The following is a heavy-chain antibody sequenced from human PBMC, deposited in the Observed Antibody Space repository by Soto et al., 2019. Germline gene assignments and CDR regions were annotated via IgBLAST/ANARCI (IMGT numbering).Heavy chain of an antibody. V-gene: IGHV1-69*02. CDR2: VLPFLDIT. CDR1: GDTFSIYT. D-gene: IGHD6-13*01. Sequence: QVQLVQSGSEVKKPGSSVRVSCKTSGDTFSIYTISWVRQAPGQGLEWMGRVLPFLDITSYSQRFQCRVTIXAXTXXTTAYMELTSLISEGTAVHYCARDRDNSNWPNFDSWGQGTLVTVSS. CDR3: ARDRDNSNWPNFDS. J-gene: IGHJ4*02.